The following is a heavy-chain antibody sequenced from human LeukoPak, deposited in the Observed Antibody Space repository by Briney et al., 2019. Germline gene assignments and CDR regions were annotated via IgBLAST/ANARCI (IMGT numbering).Heavy chain of an antibody. CDR2: TYYKSKWYN. CDR3: ARGATYYYDSSGYSGPFYFDY. CDR1: GDSVSSNSVA. V-gene: IGHV6-1*01. Sequence: SQTLSLTCAISGDSVSSNSVAWNWIRQSPSRGLEWLGRTYYKSKWYNDYALSLKSRITVNPDTSKNQPSLHLNSVPPEDTAVYYSARGATYYYDSSGYSGPFYFDYWDQGTQVTVSS. J-gene: IGHJ4*02. D-gene: IGHD3-22*01.